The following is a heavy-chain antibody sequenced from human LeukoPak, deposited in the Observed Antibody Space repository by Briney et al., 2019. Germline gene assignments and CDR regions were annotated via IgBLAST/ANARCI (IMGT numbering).Heavy chain of an antibody. V-gene: IGHV4-38-2*02. J-gene: IGHJ4*02. D-gene: IGHD3-9*01. CDR2: ISHSGTT. CDR1: GDSISSGSH. CDR3: ARELLNFNPAGY. Sequence: PSETLSLTCTVSGDSISSGSHWGWLRQSPGKGLEWIGCISHSGTTYYNPSLKSRVTISVDTSKKQFSLNLHSVTAADTAVYYCARELLNFNPAGYWGQGTLVTVSS.